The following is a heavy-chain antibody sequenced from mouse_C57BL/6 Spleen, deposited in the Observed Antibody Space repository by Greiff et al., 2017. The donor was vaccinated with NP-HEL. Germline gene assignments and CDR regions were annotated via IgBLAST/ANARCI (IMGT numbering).Heavy chain of an antibody. Sequence: EVKLVESGEGLVKPGGSLKLSCAASGFTFSSYAMSWVRQTPEKRLEWVAYISSGGDYIYYADAVKGRFTISRDNAKNTLYLQMSSLKSENTDMYYRTRDLDYGSSYAMDYWGQGTSVTVAS. CDR2: ISSGGDYI. D-gene: IGHD1-1*01. CDR3: TRDLDYGSSYAMDY. CDR1: GFTFSSYA. J-gene: IGHJ4*01. V-gene: IGHV5-9-1*02.